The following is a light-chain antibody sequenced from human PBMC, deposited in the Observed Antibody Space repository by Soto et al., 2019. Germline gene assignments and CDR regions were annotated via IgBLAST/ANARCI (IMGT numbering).Light chain of an antibody. V-gene: IGKV3-20*01. CDR3: QQYGGSPPFT. CDR1: QSVASAF. Sequence: ELVLTQSPGTLSLSPGERATLSCRASQSVASAFLAWYQQKPGQAPRRLIYATSTRATGIPDRFSGTGSGTDFTITIDRLEPEDFEVYYCQQYGGSPPFTFGPGTKVDIK. CDR2: ATS. J-gene: IGKJ3*01.